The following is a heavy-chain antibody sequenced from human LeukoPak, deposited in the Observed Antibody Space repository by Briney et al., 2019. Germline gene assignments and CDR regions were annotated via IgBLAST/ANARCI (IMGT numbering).Heavy chain of an antibody. V-gene: IGHV1-2*06. Sequence: GASVKVSCKAPGYAFTGYHMHWVPQAPGQGLEWMGRINPNSGGTNYAQKFQGRVTMTRDTSISTAYMELSRLRTDDTAVSYCSRDRWSLPGYSSRRGFDYWGRGTLVTVSS. D-gene: IGHD6-13*01. CDR2: INPNSGGT. CDR1: GYAFTGYH. CDR3: SRDRWSLPGYSSRRGFDY. J-gene: IGHJ4*02.